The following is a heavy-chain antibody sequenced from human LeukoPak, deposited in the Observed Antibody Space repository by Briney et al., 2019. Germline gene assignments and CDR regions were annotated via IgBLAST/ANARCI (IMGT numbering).Heavy chain of an antibody. J-gene: IGHJ5*02. D-gene: IGHD4/OR15-4a*01. V-gene: IGHV4-39*07. CDR3: ARGLTLVEQSLSVWFDP. CDR2: IYYSGST. CDR1: GGSISSSSYY. Sequence: TSETLSLTCTVSGGSISSSSYYWGWIRQPPGKGLEWIGSIYYSGSTYYNPSLKSRVTISVDTSKNQFSLKLSSVTAADTAVYYCARGLTLVEQSLSVWFDPWGQGTLVTVSS.